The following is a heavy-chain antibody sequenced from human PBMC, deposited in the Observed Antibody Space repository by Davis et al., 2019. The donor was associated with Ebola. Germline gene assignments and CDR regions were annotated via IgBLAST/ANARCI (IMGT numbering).Heavy chain of an antibody. Sequence: HTGGSLRLSCAASGFAFSSYWMHWVRQAPGKGLVWVSRINSDGSSTSYADSVKGRFTISRDNAKNTLYLQMNSLRAEDTAVYYCAKVSQVVISFYYFDYWGQGTLVTVSS. D-gene: IGHD3-22*01. CDR1: GFAFSSYW. CDR2: INSDGSST. J-gene: IGHJ4*02. V-gene: IGHV3-74*01. CDR3: AKVSQVVISFYYFDY.